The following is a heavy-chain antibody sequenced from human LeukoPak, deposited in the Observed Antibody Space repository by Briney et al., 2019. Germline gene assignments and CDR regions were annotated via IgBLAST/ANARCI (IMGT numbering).Heavy chain of an antibody. Sequence: GSLRLSCAASGFTVSSNYMSWVRQAPGKGLEWIGEINHSGSTNYNPSLKSRVTISVDTSKDQFSLKVSSETAADTAMYYCARAYLGYFDYWGQGTLVTVSS. CDR3: ARAYLGYFDY. J-gene: IGHJ4*02. CDR1: GFTVSSNY. CDR2: INHSGST. D-gene: IGHD2-21*01. V-gene: IGHV4-34*01.